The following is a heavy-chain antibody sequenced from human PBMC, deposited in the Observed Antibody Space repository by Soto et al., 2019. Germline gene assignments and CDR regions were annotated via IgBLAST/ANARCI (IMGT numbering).Heavy chain of an antibody. J-gene: IGHJ5*02. CDR1: GGSISSGGYY. D-gene: IGHD5-18*01. Sequence: PSETLSLICTVSGGSISSGGYYWSWIRQHPGKGLEWIGYIYYSGSTYYNPSLKSRVTISVDTSKNQFSLKLSSVTAADTAVYYCARWIQSNWFDPWGQGTLVTVS. CDR3: ARWIQSNWFDP. V-gene: IGHV4-31*03. CDR2: IYYSGST.